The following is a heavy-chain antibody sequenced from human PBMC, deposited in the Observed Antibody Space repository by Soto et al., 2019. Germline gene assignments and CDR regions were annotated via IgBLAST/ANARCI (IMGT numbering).Heavy chain of an antibody. Sequence: SVKVSCKASGGTFSSYAISWVRQAPGQGLEWMGGIIPIFGTANYAQKFQGRVTITADESTSTAYMELSSLRSEDTAVYYCARDYRLIVVVPAAMGESYYYYGMDVWG. CDR1: GGTFSSYA. D-gene: IGHD2-2*01. CDR3: ARDYRLIVVVPAAMGESYYYYGMDV. J-gene: IGHJ6*02. CDR2: IIPIFGTA. V-gene: IGHV1-69*13.